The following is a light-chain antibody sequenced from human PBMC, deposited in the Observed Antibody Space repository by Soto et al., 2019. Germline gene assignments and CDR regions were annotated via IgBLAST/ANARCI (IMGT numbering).Light chain of an antibody. CDR2: DAS. CDR1: QSVSSS. V-gene: IGKV3-11*01. J-gene: IGKJ4*01. CDR3: QQRSNLPLT. Sequence: EIVLTQSPATLSLSPGERATLSCRASQSVSSSLVWYQQKPGQAPRPLMYDASTRATGIPARFIGSGSGTDFTLTISGLDPEDFAVYYCQQRSNLPLTFGGGTEVEI.